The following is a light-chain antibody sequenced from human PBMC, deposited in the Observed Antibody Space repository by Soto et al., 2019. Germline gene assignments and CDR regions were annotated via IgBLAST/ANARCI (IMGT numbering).Light chain of an antibody. CDR2: WAS. CDR3: QQYFSTPT. J-gene: IGKJ2*01. Sequence: DIVMTQSPDSLAVSLGERATINCKSSQGVLHSSSNRFSIAWYQQKPGLPPKLIIYWASARESGVPDRFSGSGSGTDFTLTISSLQAEDVAVYSCQQYFSTPTFGQGTKLEVK. CDR1: QGVLHSSSNRFS. V-gene: IGKV4-1*01.